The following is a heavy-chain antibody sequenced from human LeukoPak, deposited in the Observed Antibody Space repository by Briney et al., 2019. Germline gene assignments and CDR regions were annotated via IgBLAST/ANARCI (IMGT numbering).Heavy chain of an antibody. CDR2: INPNSGGT. V-gene: IGHV1-2*02. J-gene: IGHJ4*02. D-gene: IGHD3-16*02. Sequence: ASVKVSCKASGYTFTGYYMHWVRQAPGQGLEWMGWINPNSGGTNYAQKFQGRVTMTRDTSISTAYMELSRLRSDDTAVYYCARGSNYVWGSYRPIDYWGQGTLVTVSS. CDR3: ARGSNYVWGSYRPIDY. CDR1: GYTFTGYY.